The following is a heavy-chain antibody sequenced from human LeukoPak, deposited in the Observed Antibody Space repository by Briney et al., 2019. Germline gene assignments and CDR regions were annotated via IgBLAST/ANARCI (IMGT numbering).Heavy chain of an antibody. CDR3: ARDRFLYYYDSSGYYPSDAFVI. V-gene: IGHV1-2*02. CDR2: INPNSGGT. CDR1: GYTFTGYY. J-gene: IGHJ3*02. Sequence: GASVKVSCKASGYTFTGYYMHWVRQAPGQGLEWMGWINPNSGGTNYAQKFQGRVTMTRDTSISTAYMELSRLRSDDTAVYYCARDRFLYYYDSSGYYPSDAFVIWGQGTMVTVSS. D-gene: IGHD3-22*01.